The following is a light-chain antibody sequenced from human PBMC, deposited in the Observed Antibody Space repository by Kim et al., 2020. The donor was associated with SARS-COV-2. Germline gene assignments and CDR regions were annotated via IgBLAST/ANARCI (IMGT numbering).Light chain of an antibody. CDR1: QDISNY. Sequence: DIQMTQSPSSLSASVGDRVTITYRASQDISNYLAWFQLKPGKAPKLLIYAASALQPGVPSRFSGSGSGTDFTLTVTSLQPEDVATYYCQKYDSAPWTFGQGTKVDIK. V-gene: IGKV1-27*01. J-gene: IGKJ1*01. CDR3: QKYDSAPWT. CDR2: AAS.